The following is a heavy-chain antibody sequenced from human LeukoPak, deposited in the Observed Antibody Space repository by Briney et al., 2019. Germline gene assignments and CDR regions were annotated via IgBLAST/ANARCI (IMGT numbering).Heavy chain of an antibody. Sequence: SETLSLTCTVSGGSISSGSYYWSWIRQPPGKGLEWIGSIYYSGNTYYNPSLKSRVTISVDTSKNDFSLKLTSVTAADTAVYYCAREGTGLVIITASFDYWGQGILVTVSS. CDR2: IYYSGNT. D-gene: IGHD3-9*01. J-gene: IGHJ4*02. CDR1: GGSISSGSYY. CDR3: AREGTGLVIITASFDY. V-gene: IGHV4-39*07.